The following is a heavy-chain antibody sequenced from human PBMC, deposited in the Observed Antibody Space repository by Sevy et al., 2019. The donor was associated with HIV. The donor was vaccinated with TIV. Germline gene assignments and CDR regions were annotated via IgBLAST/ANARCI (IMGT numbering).Heavy chain of an antibody. CDR3: AREGCTKPHDY. J-gene: IGHJ4*02. V-gene: IGHV3-23*01. Sequence: GGSLRLACAASGFTFSKYSMSWVRQPPGKGLEWVSTLSFGCGEIDHADSVKGRFTISRDNSKNSLYLQMNNLRAEDTAVYYCAREGCTKPHDYWGQGTLVTVSS. D-gene: IGHD2-8*01. CDR1: GFTFSKYS. CDR2: LSFGCGEI.